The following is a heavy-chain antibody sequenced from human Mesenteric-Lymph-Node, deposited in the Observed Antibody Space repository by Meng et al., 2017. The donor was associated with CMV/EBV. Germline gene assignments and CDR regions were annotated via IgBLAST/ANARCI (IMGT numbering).Heavy chain of an antibody. Sequence: GESLKISCAASGFTFATFGMSWVRQTPGKGLEWVSGVSGSGGSTYYADSVKGRYTISRDNSKNTLYLQMRSLRAEDTAVYYCAKQSLDYYDSSGYYRGYFDYWGQGTLVTVSS. D-gene: IGHD3-22*01. CDR3: AKQSLDYYDSSGYYRGYFDY. CDR2: VSGSGGST. CDR1: GFTFATFG. V-gene: IGHV3-23*01. J-gene: IGHJ4*02.